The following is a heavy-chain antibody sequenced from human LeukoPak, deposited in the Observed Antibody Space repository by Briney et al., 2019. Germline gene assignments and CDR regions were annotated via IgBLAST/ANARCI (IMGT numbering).Heavy chain of an antibody. Sequence: SETLSLTCTVSGGAISNTSYYWGWIRQPPGNGLEWIGSASYSGSTYYNPSLESRVIISVDTSKNQFSLKLSSVTAADTAVYYCARQEYCSSTTCYAGGQLFDYWGQGTLVTVSS. V-gene: IGHV4-39*01. CDR3: ARQEYCSSTTCYAGGQLFDY. J-gene: IGHJ4*02. CDR1: GGAISNTSYY. D-gene: IGHD2-2*01. CDR2: ASYSGST.